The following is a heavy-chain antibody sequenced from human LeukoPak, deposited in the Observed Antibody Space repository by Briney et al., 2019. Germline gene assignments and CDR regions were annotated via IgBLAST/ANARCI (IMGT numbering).Heavy chain of an antibody. J-gene: IGHJ4*02. Sequence: SETLSLTCAVYGGSFSGYYWSWIRQPPGKGLEWIGEINRSGSTNYNPSLKSRVTISVDTSKNQFSLKLSSVTAADTAVYYCARTRTYYYDRAMFDYWGQGTLVTVSS. CDR3: ARTRTYYYDRAMFDY. CDR1: GGSFSGYY. CDR2: INRSGST. D-gene: IGHD3-22*01. V-gene: IGHV4-34*01.